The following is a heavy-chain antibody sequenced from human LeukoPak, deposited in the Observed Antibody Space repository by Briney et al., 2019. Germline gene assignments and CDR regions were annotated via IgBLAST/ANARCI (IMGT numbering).Heavy chain of an antibody. CDR2: ISRRGGKT. Sequence: GGTLRLSCAASGFTFSSYVITWVRQAPGKGLEWVSVISRRGGKTYYADSVKGRFTISRDNSKNTLYLQMNSLRAEDTAVYYCARRAGAYSHPYDYWGQGTLVTVSS. CDR3: ARRAGAYSHPYDY. J-gene: IGHJ4*02. V-gene: IGHV3-23*01. CDR1: GFTFSSYV. D-gene: IGHD4/OR15-4a*01.